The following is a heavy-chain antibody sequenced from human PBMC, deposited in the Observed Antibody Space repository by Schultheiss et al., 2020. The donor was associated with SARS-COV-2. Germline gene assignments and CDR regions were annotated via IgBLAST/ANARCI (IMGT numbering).Heavy chain of an antibody. CDR1: GYTFTSYG. CDR3: ARDKYSSSWLPMYYFDY. Sequence: SVKVSCKASGYTFTSYGISWVRQAPGQGLEWMGWISAYNGNTNYAQKLQGRVTMTTDTSTSTAYMELRSLRSDDTAVYYCARDKYSSSWLPMYYFDYWGQGTLVTVST. J-gene: IGHJ4*02. CDR2: ISAYNGNT. V-gene: IGHV1-18*01. D-gene: IGHD6-13*01.